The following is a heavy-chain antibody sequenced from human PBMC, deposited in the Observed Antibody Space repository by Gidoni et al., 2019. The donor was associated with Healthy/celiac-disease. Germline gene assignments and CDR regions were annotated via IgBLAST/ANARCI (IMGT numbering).Heavy chain of an antibody. D-gene: IGHD6-19*01. V-gene: IGHV3-33*01. J-gene: IGHJ6*02. CDR3: AGWYSSGWFTGGPYYYYGMDV. Sequence: QVQLVESGGGVVQPGRSLRLSCAASGCTFSSYGMHWVRPAPGKGLGGVAVICYDGSNKYYADSVKGRFTISRDNSKNTLYLQMNSLRAEDTAVYYCAGWYSSGWFTGGPYYYYGMDVWGQGTTVTVSS. CDR2: ICYDGSNK. CDR1: GCTFSSYG.